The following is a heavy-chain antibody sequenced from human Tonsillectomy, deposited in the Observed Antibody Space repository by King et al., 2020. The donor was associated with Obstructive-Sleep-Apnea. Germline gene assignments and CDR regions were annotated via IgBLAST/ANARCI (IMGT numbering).Heavy chain of an antibody. CDR2: ISNGGSKK. V-gene: IGHV3-30-3*01. D-gene: IGHD3-10*01. CDR1: GFSFSSYA. Sequence: VQLVESGGGVVQPGRSLRLSCAGSGFSFSSYAMHWVRPAPGKGLEWGGGISNGGSKKHYADSVKGRFTISRDNSKNTLYLQMNSLRAEDTAVYYCARRRVRGATYYYGMDVWGQGTTVTVSS. CDR3: ARRRVRGATYYYGMDV. J-gene: IGHJ6*02.